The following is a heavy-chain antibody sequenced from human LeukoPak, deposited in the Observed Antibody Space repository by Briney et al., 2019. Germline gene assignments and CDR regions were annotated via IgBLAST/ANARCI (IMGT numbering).Heavy chain of an antibody. CDR3: ARLSAAGTSPFDD. CDR1: GGXISSYY. CDR2: IYYSGST. V-gene: IGHV4-59*01. D-gene: IGHD6-13*01. J-gene: IGHJ5*02. Sequence: SETLSLTCTVSGGXISSYYWSWIRQPPGKGLEWIGYIYYSGSTNYNPSLKSRVTISVDTSRNQFSLKLSSVTAADTAVYYCARLSAAGTSPFDDWGQGTLVTVSS.